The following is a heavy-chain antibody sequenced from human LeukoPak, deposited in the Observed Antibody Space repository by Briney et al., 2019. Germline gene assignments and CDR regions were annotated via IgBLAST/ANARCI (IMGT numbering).Heavy chain of an antibody. CDR1: GYTFTSYG. CDR2: INPNSGGT. CDR3: ARVDTALYYFDY. Sequence: ASVKVSCKASGYTFTSYGISWVRQAPGQGLEWMGWINPNSGGTNYAQKFQGRVTMTGDTSISTAYMELSSLRSEDTAVYYCARVDTALYYFDYWGQGTLVTVSS. D-gene: IGHD5-18*01. V-gene: IGHV1-2*02. J-gene: IGHJ4*02.